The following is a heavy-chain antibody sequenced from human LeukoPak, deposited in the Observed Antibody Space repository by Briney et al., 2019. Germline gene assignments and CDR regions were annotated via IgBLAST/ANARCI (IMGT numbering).Heavy chain of an antibody. CDR3: ARHTEDYGSGSYYDY. J-gene: IGHJ4*02. CDR2: IYPGDSDT. V-gene: IGHV5-51*01. Sequence: GESLKISCKGSGYSFTSYWIGWVRQMPGKGLEWMGIIYPGDSDTRYSPSFQGQVTISADKSISTVYLQWSSLKASDTAMYYCARHTEDYGSGSYYDYWGQGTLVTASS. D-gene: IGHD3-10*01. CDR1: GYSFTSYW.